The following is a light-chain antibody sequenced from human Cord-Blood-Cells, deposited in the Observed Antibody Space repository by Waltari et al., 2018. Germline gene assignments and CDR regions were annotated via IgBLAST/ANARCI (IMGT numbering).Light chain of an antibody. CDR1: QSISSW. V-gene: IGKV1-5*03. CDR3: QQYNSYSLT. CDR2: KAS. J-gene: IGKJ4*01. Sequence: IQMTQSPSTLSASVGDRVTITCRAIQSISSWLAWYQQKPGKAPKLLIYKASSLESGVPSRFSGSGSGTEFTLTISSLQPDDFATYYCQQYNSYSLTFGGGTKVEIK.